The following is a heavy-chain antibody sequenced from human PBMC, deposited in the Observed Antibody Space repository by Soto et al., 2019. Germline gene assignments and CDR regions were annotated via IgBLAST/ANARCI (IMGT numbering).Heavy chain of an antibody. D-gene: IGHD3-22*01. J-gene: IGHJ4*02. Sequence: SETLSLTCTVSGGSISSGGYYWSWIRQHPGKGLEWIGYIYYSGSTYYNPSLKSRVTISVDTSKNQFSLKLSSVTAADTAVYYCARGRGITMMAGGYYFDYWGQGTLVTVSS. V-gene: IGHV4-31*03. CDR2: IYYSGST. CDR3: ARGRGITMMAGGYYFDY. CDR1: GGSISSGGYY.